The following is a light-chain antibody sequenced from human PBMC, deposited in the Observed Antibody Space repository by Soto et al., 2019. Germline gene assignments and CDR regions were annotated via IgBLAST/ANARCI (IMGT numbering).Light chain of an antibody. CDR3: TSYVGSDIWV. J-gene: IGLJ3*02. Sequence: QSALTQPPSASGSPGQSVTISCTGTSSDVGAYKYVSWYQQYPGKAPKLMIYAVSKRPSGVPDRFSGSKSGNTASLTVSGLQAEDAADYYCTSYVGSDIWVFGGGTKLTVL. V-gene: IGLV2-8*01. CDR1: SSDVGAYKY. CDR2: AVS.